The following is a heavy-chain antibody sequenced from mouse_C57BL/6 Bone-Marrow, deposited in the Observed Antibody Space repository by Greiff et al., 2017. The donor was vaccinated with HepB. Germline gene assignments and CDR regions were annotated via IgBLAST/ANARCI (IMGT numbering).Heavy chain of an antibody. V-gene: IGHV5-4*03. D-gene: IGHD2-13*01. J-gene: IGHJ2*01. CDR2: ISDGGSYT. Sequence: EVKLEESGGGLVKPGGSLKLSCAASGFTFSSYAMSWVRQTPEKRLEWVAAISDGGSYTYYPDNVKGRFTISKDNAKNNLYLQMSHLKSEDTAMYYCARDYCDWGQGTTLTVSS. CDR3: ARDYCD. CDR1: GFTFSSYA.